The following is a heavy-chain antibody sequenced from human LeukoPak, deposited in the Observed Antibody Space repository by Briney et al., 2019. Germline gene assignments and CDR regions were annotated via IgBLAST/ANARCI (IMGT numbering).Heavy chain of an antibody. Sequence: PGGSLRLSCAASGFTFSSYGMHWVRQAPGKGLEWVAVISYDGSNKYYADSVKGRFTISRDNSKNTLYLQMNSLRAEDTAVYYCAKVTPGEMTSFDYYGMDVWGQGTTVTVSS. CDR1: GFTFSSYG. D-gene: IGHD5-24*01. J-gene: IGHJ6*02. V-gene: IGHV3-30*18. CDR3: AKVTPGEMTSFDYYGMDV. CDR2: ISYDGSNK.